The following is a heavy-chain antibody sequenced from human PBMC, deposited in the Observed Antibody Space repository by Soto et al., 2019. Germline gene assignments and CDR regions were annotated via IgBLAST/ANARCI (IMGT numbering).Heavy chain of an antibody. Sequence: QVQLVQSGAEVKKPGSSVKVSCKASGGTFSSYAISWVRQAPGQGLEWMGGIIPIFGIANYAQKFQGRVTITADESTSPAYRELRSLGSEDTAVYYCARARYEDNTSGDWFVPWGQGTLVTVSS. D-gene: IGHD1-20*01. J-gene: IGHJ5*02. CDR2: IIPIFGIA. V-gene: IGHV1-69*01. CDR3: ARARYEDNTSGDWFVP. CDR1: GGTFSSYA.